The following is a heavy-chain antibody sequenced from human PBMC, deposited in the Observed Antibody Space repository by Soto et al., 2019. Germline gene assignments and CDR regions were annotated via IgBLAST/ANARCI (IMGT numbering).Heavy chain of an antibody. V-gene: IGHV1-8*01. D-gene: IGHD4-17*01. CDR2: MNPNSGNT. J-gene: IGHJ4*02. CDR1: GYTFTSYD. Sequence: QVQLLQSGAEVKKPGASVKVSCKASGYTFTSYDINWVRQATGQGLERMGWMNPNSGNTGYTQKFQGRVTMTRTTSISTAYMELSSLRSEDTDVYYCARTLYGDHVDYWGQGTLVTVSS. CDR3: ARTLYGDHVDY.